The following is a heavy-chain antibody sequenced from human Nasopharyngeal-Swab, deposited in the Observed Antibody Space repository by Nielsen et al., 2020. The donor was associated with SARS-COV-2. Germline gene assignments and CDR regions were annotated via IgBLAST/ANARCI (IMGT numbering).Heavy chain of an antibody. V-gene: IGHV4-39*07. CDR2: IYYSGST. Sequence: SETLSLTCTVSGGSISSSSYYWGWIRQPPGKGLEWIGSIYYSGSTYYNPSLKSRVTISVDTSKNQFSLKLSSVTAADTAVYYCARAGRDIVIMVYGGHWFDPWGQGTLVTVSS. D-gene: IGHD2-8*01. CDR3: ARAGRDIVIMVYGGHWFDP. J-gene: IGHJ5*02. CDR1: GGSISSSSYY.